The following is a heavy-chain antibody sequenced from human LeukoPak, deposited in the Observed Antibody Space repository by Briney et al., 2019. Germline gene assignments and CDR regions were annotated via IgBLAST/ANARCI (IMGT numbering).Heavy chain of an antibody. Sequence: GRSLRLSCAASGFTFSSYAMHWVRQAPGKGLEWVAVISYDGSNKYYADSVKGRFTISRDNSKNTLYLQMNSLRAEDTAVYYCAREWELTEFDYWGQGTLVPVSS. D-gene: IGHD1-26*01. CDR2: ISYDGSNK. CDR1: GFTFSSYA. J-gene: IGHJ4*02. V-gene: IGHV3-30-3*01. CDR3: AREWELTEFDY.